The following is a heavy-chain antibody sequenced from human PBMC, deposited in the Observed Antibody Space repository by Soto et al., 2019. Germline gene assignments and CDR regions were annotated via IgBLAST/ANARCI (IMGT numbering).Heavy chain of an antibody. CDR3: AKEFGWELQLSHPYYNSGMDV. D-gene: IGHD1-1*01. CDR1: GFTFRSYG. Sequence: QVQLVESGGGVVQPGRSLRLSCAASGFTFRSYGMYWVRQAPGKGLEWVALMSFDGSNKYYADSVRGRFTISSDNSKSTLYLQMDILRPEDTAVYYCAKEFGWELQLSHPYYNSGMDVWGQGTTVTVSS. CDR2: MSFDGSNK. J-gene: IGHJ6*02. V-gene: IGHV3-30*18.